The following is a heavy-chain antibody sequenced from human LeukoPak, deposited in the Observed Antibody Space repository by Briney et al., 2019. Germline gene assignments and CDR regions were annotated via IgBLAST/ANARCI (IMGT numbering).Heavy chain of an antibody. CDR3: TNLGISGDY. V-gene: IGHV3-73*01. J-gene: IGHJ4*02. Sequence: GGSLKLSCAASGFTFSGSAMHWVRQASEKGLEWVGRIRSKANSYATAYAASVKGRFTISRDDSKNTAYLQMNSLKTEDTAVYYCTNLGISGDYWGQGTLVTVSS. CDR1: GFTFSGSA. D-gene: IGHD1-26*01. CDR2: IRSKANSYAT.